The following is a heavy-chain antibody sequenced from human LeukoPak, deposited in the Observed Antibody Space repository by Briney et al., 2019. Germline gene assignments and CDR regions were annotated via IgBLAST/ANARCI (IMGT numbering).Heavy chain of an antibody. J-gene: IGHJ4*02. V-gene: IGHV4-4*09. Sequence: SETLSLTCTVSGGSISTYYWSWIRRPPGKGLEWIAYIHASGPTNYNPSLKSRITISVDTSKNQFSLKLSSMIAADTAVYYCTRDSGYKFDFWGQGTLVMVSS. CDR1: GGSISTYY. D-gene: IGHD5-12*01. CDR3: TRDSGYKFDF. CDR2: IHASGPT.